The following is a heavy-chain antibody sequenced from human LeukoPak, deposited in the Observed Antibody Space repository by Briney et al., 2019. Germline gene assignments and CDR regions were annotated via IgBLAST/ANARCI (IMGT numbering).Heavy chain of an antibody. J-gene: IGHJ4*02. CDR1: GGTFSSYA. D-gene: IGHD3-10*01. CDR3: ARQGGYGSGRQDY. CDR2: IIPILGIA. Sequence: ASVKVSCKASGGTFSSYAISWVRQAPGQGLEWMGRIIPILGIANYAQKFQGRVTITADKSTSTAYMELSSLRSEDTAVYYCARQGGYGSGRQDYWGQGTLVTVSS. V-gene: IGHV1-69*04.